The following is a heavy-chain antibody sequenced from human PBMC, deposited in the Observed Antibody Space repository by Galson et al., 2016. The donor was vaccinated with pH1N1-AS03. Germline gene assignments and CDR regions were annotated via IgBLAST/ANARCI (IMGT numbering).Heavy chain of an antibody. CDR1: GYIFTGFY. V-gene: IGHV1-2*04. J-gene: IGHJ6*02. CDR3: ARDPRGPCTSATCPTTYYFGMDV. Sequence: SVKVSCKASGYIFTGFYVHWVRQAPGQGLEWMGWINTDSGVTNYAQKFEAWVTMTRDTSVSTAYMELYGLKSDDTAVYYCARDPRGPCTSATCPTTYYFGMDVWGQGATVIVSS. D-gene: IGHD2-2*01. CDR2: INTDSGVT.